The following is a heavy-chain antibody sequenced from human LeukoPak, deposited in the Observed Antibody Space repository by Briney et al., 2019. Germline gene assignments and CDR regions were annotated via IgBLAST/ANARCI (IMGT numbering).Heavy chain of an antibody. CDR1: GYSFTSYW. CDR3: ARLRGRQTTDAFDI. J-gene: IGHJ3*02. D-gene: IGHD1/OR15-1a*01. Sequence: GESLKISCKGSGYSFTSYWIGWVRQMPGKGLEWMGSIYPGDSDTRYSPSFQGQVTISADKSVSTAYLQWGSLKASDTAMYYCARLRGRQTTDAFDIWGQGTMVTVSS. CDR2: IYPGDSDT. V-gene: IGHV5-51*01.